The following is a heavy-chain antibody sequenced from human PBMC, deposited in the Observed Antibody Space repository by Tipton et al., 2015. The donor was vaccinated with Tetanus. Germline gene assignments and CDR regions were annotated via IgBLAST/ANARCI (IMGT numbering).Heavy chain of an antibody. V-gene: IGHV4-39*01. CDR2: IYYSGSS. D-gene: IGHD5-12*01. CDR1: GGSISGSSYY. J-gene: IGHJ4*02. Sequence: TLSLTCTVSGGSISGSSYYWGWIRQPPGKGLEWIGSIYYSGSSYYNPTLKSRVTISVDTSKNRFSLKLDSVTAADAAVYYCARPGVGGYTGYYFDFWGQGTVVTVSS. CDR3: ARPGVGGYTGYYFDF.